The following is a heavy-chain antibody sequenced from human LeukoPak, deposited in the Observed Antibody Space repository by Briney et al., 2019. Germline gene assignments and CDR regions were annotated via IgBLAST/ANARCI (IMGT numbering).Heavy chain of an antibody. CDR3: ARGPGYSGYDLDY. CDR1: GFTFSSYG. J-gene: IGHJ4*02. CDR2: IRYDRSNE. D-gene: IGHD5-12*01. V-gene: IGHV3-30*02. Sequence: GGSLRLSCAASGFTFSSYGMHWVRQAPGKGLEWVAFIRYDRSNEYYADSVKGRFTISRDNAKNSLYLQMNSLRAEDTAVYYCARGPGYSGYDLDYWGQGTLVTVSS.